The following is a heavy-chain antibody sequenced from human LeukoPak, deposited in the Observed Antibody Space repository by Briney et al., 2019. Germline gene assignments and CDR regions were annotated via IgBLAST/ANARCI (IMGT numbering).Heavy chain of an antibody. Sequence: GGSLRLSCAASGFTFSSYWMSWVRQAPGKGLEWVANIKGDGSAKYYVDSVKGRFTITRDNAKSALFLQMNSLRAEDTAVYYCARLVLSRSWFDDFWGQGTLVTVSS. CDR2: IKGDGSAK. D-gene: IGHD6-13*01. CDR1: GFTFSSYW. J-gene: IGHJ4*02. CDR3: ARLVLSRSWFDDF. V-gene: IGHV3-7*01.